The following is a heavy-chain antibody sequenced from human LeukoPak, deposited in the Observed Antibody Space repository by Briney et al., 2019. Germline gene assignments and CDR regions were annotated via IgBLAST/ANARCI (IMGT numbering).Heavy chain of an antibody. CDR2: INHSGST. D-gene: IGHD2-15*01. V-gene: IGHV4-34*01. Sequence: SETLSLTCAVYGGSFSGYYWSWLRQPPGKGLEWIGEINHSGSTNYNPSLTSRVTISVDTSKNQFSLKLSSVTAADTAVYYCARGAPGRYCSGGSCYFDYWGQGTLVTVSS. CDR3: ARGAPGRYCSGGSCYFDY. J-gene: IGHJ4*02. CDR1: GGSFSGYY.